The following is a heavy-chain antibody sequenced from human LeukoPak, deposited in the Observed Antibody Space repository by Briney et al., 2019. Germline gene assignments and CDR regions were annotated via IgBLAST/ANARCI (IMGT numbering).Heavy chain of an antibody. Sequence: PGRSLRLSCAASGFSFSSHAMHWVRQAPGKGLEWVALISLDGGHKYFADSVKGRFTISRDNSKNTLYLQMNSLRPEDTAVYYCAKDAKYYGSPSSSYGMDVWGQGTTVTVSS. J-gene: IGHJ6*02. CDR1: GFSFSSHA. CDR2: ISLDGGHK. V-gene: IGHV3-30*18. CDR3: AKDAKYYGSPSSSYGMDV. D-gene: IGHD2-2*01.